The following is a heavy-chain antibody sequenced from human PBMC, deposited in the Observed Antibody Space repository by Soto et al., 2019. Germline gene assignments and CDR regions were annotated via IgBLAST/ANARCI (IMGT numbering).Heavy chain of an antibody. D-gene: IGHD6-19*01. Sequence: EVRLVESGGALVQRGGSLTLSCAASGFRFSIYSMNWVRQDPGKGLEWSAYITSDTKTIKYPESVKGRFTISRDNAKNSVYLQMNNLSDEDTAVYYCARSVEGHFDYWGQGTVVTVSS. V-gene: IGHV3-48*02. J-gene: IGHJ4*02. CDR2: ITSDTKTI. CDR1: GFRFSIYS. CDR3: ARSVEGHFDY.